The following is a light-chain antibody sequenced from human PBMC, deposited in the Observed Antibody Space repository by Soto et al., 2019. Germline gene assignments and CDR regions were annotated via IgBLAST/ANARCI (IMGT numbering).Light chain of an antibody. V-gene: IGKV3-11*01. Sequence: EIGLTQSPGILSLSPGERATLSCRASQSVSSYLAWYQQKPGQAPRLLIYDASNRATGIPARFSGSGSGTDFTLTINSLEPEDFAVYYCQQRSNWPSITFGQGTRLEIK. J-gene: IGKJ5*01. CDR3: QQRSNWPSIT. CDR1: QSVSSY. CDR2: DAS.